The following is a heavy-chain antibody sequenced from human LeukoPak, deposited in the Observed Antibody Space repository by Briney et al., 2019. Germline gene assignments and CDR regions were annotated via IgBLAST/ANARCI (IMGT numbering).Heavy chain of an antibody. CDR3: AKAPYFEDTTLDY. Sequence: QSGGSLRLSCAASGFTVSSNYMSWVRQAPGKGLEWVSVIYSGGSTYYADSVKGRFTISRDNSKNTLYLQMNSLRAEDTAVYYCAKAPYFEDTTLDYWGQGTLVTVSS. CDR2: IYSGGST. CDR1: GFTVSSNY. J-gene: IGHJ4*02. V-gene: IGHV3-53*01. D-gene: IGHD1-1*01.